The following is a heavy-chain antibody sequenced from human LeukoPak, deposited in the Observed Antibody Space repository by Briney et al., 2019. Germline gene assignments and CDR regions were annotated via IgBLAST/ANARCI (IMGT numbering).Heavy chain of an antibody. V-gene: IGHV4-30-2*01. CDR2: IYHSGST. CDR1: GGSISSGGYY. D-gene: IGHD4-23*01. J-gene: IGHJ5*02. Sequence: SQTLSLTCTVSGGSISSGGYYWSWIRQPPGKGLEWIGYIYHSGSTYYNPSLKSRVTISVDRPKNQFSLKLSSVTAADTAVYYCARALYGGFLNWFDPWGQGTLVTVSS. CDR3: ARALYGGFLNWFDP.